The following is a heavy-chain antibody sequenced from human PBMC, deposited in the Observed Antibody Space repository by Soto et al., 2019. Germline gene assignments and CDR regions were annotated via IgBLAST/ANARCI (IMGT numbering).Heavy chain of an antibody. Sequence: GGSLRLSCAASGFTFSSYSMNWVRQAPGKGLEWVSSISSSSSYIYYADSVKGRFTISRDNAKNSLYLQMNSLRAEDTAVYYCARVDAPGTDMVPFYYYYYGMDVWGQGTTVTVS. CDR1: GFTFSSYS. J-gene: IGHJ6*02. CDR3: ARVDAPGTDMVPFYYYYYGMDV. V-gene: IGHV3-21*01. CDR2: ISSSSSYI. D-gene: IGHD5-18*01.